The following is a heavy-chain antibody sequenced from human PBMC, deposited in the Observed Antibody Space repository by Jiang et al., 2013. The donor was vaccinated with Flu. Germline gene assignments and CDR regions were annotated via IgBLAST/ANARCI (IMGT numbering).Heavy chain of an antibody. J-gene: IGHJ4*02. CDR3: AAAGSAWFRTFDY. D-gene: IGHD6-19*01. Sequence: GSGLVKPSETLSLTCTVSGGSITSYYWNWIRQTPGKGLEWIADIHHSGRTNYNPSLKSRVTISVDTSKSQFSLRLRSVTAADTAVYYCAAAGSAWFRTFDYVGPGKPGHRLL. CDR1: GGSITSYY. V-gene: IGHV4-59*08. CDR2: IHHSGRT.